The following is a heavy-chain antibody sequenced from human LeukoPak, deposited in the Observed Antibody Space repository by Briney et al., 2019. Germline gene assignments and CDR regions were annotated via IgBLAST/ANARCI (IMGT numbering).Heavy chain of an antibody. D-gene: IGHD6-19*01. CDR2: IRDDGSNK. CDR3: AKSSSGWSMDY. J-gene: IGHJ4*02. Sequence: PGGSLRLSCAASGFSFSSYGMHWVRQAPGKGLGWVAFIRDDGSNKYYAASVKGRFTISRDNSKNTLYLQMNSLRAEDTAVYYCAKSSSGWSMDYWGQGTLVTVSS. CDR1: GFSFSSYG. V-gene: IGHV3-30*02.